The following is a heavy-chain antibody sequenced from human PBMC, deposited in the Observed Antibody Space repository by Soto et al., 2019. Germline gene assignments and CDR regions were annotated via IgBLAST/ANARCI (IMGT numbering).Heavy chain of an antibody. V-gene: IGHV1-3*01. J-gene: IGHJ6*02. D-gene: IGHD1-20*01. CDR2: INAGNGNT. Sequence: ASVKVSCKASGYTFTGYAMHWVRQAPGQRLEWMGWINAGNGNTKYSQKFQGRFTITRDTSASTAYMELSSLRSEDTAVYYCAGRRITGTTFGYYGMDVWGQGTTVTVSS. CDR1: GYTFTGYA. CDR3: AGRRITGTTFGYYGMDV.